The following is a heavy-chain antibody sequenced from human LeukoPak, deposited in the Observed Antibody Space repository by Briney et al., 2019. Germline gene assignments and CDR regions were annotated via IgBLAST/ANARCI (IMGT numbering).Heavy chain of an antibody. J-gene: IGHJ5*02. CDR3: ASCNWKGRTCNWFDP. D-gene: IGHD1-20*01. CDR1: GGSFSGYY. CDR2: INHSGST. Sequence: PSETLSLTCAVYGGSFSGYYWSWICQPPGKGLEWIGEINHSGSTNYNPSLRSRVTISVDTSKNQFSLKLSSVTAADTAVYYCASCNWKGRTCNWFDPWGQGTLVTVSS. V-gene: IGHV4-34*01.